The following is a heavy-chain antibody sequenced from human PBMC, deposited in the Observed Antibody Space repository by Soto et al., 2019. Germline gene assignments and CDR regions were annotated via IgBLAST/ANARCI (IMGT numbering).Heavy chain of an antibody. J-gene: IGHJ4*02. D-gene: IGHD6-13*01. V-gene: IGHV1-18*01. CDR2: ISAYNGNT. CDR3: ASQKQQLVYY. CDR1: GYTFTSYG. Sequence: GASVKVSCKASGYTFTSYGISWVRQAPGQGLEWMGWISAYNGNTNYAQKLQGRFTISRDNSKNTLYLQMNSLRAEDTAVYYCASQKQQLVYYWGQGTLVTVSS.